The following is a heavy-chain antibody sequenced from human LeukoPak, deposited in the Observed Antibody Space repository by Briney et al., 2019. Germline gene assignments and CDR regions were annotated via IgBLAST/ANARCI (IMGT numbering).Heavy chain of an antibody. CDR1: GFTFSSYE. J-gene: IGHJ5*02. V-gene: IGHV3-48*03. Sequence: GGSLRLSCAASGFTFSSYEMNWVRQAPGKGLEWVSYISSSGSTIYYADSVKGRFTISRDNAKNSLYLQMNSLRAEDTAVYYCARVWLRSIGVHPWGQGTLATVSS. D-gene: IGHD3-10*01. CDR2: ISSSGSTI. CDR3: ARVWLRSIGVHP.